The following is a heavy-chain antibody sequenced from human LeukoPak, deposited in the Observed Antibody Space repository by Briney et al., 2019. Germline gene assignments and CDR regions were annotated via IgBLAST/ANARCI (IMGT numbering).Heavy chain of an antibody. CDR2: ISYDGGNK. D-gene: IGHD3-22*01. J-gene: IGHJ4*02. V-gene: IGHV3-30*03. Sequence: PGGSLRLSCAASGFTFSDYGMHWVRQAPGKGLEWVALISYDGGNKFYADSVRDRFTISRDNSKNTLFLQMNSLRIEDTAVYYCARLGDSSGYYDYWGQGTLVTVSS. CDR3: ARLGDSSGYYDY. CDR1: GFTFSDYG.